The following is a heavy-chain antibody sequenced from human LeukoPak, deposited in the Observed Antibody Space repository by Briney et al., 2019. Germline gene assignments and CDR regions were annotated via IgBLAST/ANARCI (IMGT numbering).Heavy chain of an antibody. V-gene: IGHV3-74*01. D-gene: IGHD1-26*01. Sequence: GGSLRLSCAASGNYWMHWVRQAPGKGLVWVSRINSDGSTTSDADSVKGRFTISRDNAKNTLYLQMNSLRAEDTAVYYCTRGYSGSYRIDYWGQGTLVTVSS. J-gene: IGHJ4*02. CDR2: INSDGSTT. CDR3: TRGYSGSYRIDY. CDR1: GNYW.